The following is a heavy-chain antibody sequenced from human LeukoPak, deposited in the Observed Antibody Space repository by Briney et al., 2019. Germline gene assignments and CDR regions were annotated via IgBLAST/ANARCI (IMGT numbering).Heavy chain of an antibody. Sequence: GGSLRLSCEASGFTFSSYAMHWVRQAPGKGLEWVAVIVFGGSKEYYADSVKGRLTISRDNSENTLYLQMNNLRVDDTAVYYCAKKGQADDGGKPDWGQGTLVTVSS. J-gene: IGHJ4*02. CDR3: AKKGQADDGGKPD. CDR1: GFTFSSYA. CDR2: IVFGGSKE. V-gene: IGHV3-30-3*02.